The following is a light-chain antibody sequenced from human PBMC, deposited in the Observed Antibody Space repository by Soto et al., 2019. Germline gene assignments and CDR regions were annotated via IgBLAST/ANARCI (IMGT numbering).Light chain of an antibody. CDR1: QSCSSN. J-gene: IGKJ5*01. V-gene: IGKV3-15*01. CDR2: GAS. CDR3: QQENTWHPIT. Sequence: SPRIIYIYPGERDTLSCSASQSCSSNLSWHQQKPGQAPRLLCYGASTSATGIPARFIGSGSGTEFTLTISSLQSEDYAADYDQQENTWHPITFGQRTRLE.